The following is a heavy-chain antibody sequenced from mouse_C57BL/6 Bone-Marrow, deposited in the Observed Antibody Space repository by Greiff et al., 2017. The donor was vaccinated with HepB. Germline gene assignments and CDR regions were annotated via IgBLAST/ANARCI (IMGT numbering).Heavy chain of an antibody. D-gene: IGHD2-10*02. CDR2: INYDGSST. Sequence: EVMLVESEGGLVQPGRSMKLSCTASGFTFSDYYMAWVRQVPEKGLEWVANINYDGSSTYYLDSLKSRFIISRDNAKNILYLQMSSLKSEDTATYYCAREGYGNPYFDYWGQGTTLTVSS. CDR3: AREGYGNPYFDY. V-gene: IGHV5-16*01. J-gene: IGHJ2*01. CDR1: GFTFSDYY.